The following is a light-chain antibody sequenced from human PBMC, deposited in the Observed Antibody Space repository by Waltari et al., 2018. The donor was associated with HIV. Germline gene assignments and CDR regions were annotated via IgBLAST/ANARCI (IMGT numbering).Light chain of an antibody. V-gene: IGKV3D-15*01. Sequence: EIVMTQSPATLSVSPGERATLSCRASQGVGSNLAWYQQKPRQAPRLLIFAASTRATGIPARFSGRGSGTEFTLTISSLQSEDFAVYYCQQYNDWPPLTFGGGTKVEI. CDR2: AAS. J-gene: IGKJ4*01. CDR1: QGVGSN. CDR3: QQYNDWPPLT.